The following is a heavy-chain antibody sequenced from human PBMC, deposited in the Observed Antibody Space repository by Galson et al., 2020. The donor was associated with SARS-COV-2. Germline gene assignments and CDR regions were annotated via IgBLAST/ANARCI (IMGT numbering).Heavy chain of an antibody. D-gene: IGHD6-6*01. CDR2: ISGSGGST. CDR3: AKRKEARTWVETPYFDY. CDR1: GFTFSSYA. J-gene: IGHJ4*02. V-gene: IGHV3-23*01. Sequence: GESLKISCAASGFTFSSYAMSWVRQAPGKGLEWVSAISGSGGSTYYADSVKGRFTISRDNSKNTLYLQMNSLRAEDTAVYYCAKRKEARTWVETPYFDYWGQGTLVTVSS.